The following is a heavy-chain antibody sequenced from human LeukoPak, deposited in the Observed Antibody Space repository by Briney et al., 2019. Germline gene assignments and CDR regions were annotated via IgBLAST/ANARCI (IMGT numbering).Heavy chain of an antibody. V-gene: IGHV3-7*01. CDR2: IKEDGSEK. Sequence: LGGSLRLSCATSGFTFNRGWMSWVRQAPGKGLEWVANIKEDGSEKYYVDSVKGRFTISRDIAKNSLYLQMNSLRAEDTAVYYCTRNQDWGQGTLVTVSS. J-gene: IGHJ4*02. CDR3: TRNQD. CDR1: GFTFNRGW.